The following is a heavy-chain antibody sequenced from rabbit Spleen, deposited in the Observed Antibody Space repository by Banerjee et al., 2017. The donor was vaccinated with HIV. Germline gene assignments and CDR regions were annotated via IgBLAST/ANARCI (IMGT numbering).Heavy chain of an antibody. CDR3: ARNPVFSYCNL. V-gene: IGHV1S40*01. J-gene: IGHJ4*01. CDR1: GFPFSNKAV. D-gene: IGHD7-1*01. CDR2: IYAGTIGST. Sequence: QSLEESGGDLVKPGASLTLTCKASGFPFSNKAVMCWVRQAPGKGLEWIACIYAGTIGSTDYASWAKGRFTISKTSSTTVTLQMTSLTAADTATYFCARNPVFSYCNLWGPGTLVTVS.